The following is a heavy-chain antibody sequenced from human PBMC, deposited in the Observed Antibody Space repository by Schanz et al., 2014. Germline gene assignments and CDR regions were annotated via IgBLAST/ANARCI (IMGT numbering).Heavy chain of an antibody. V-gene: IGHV3-33*06. D-gene: IGHD3-22*01. Sequence: VQLAESGGGLVKPGGFLRLSCAASGFTFSTSTMHWVRQAPGKGLEWVAVIWYDGSNKYYADSVKGRFTISRDNAKNSLFLQMNSLRAEDTAVYYCAKDRSWDYDSSGYFDYWGQGTLVTVSS. CDR2: IWYDGSNK. CDR1: GFTFSTST. J-gene: IGHJ4*02. CDR3: AKDRSWDYDSSGYFDY.